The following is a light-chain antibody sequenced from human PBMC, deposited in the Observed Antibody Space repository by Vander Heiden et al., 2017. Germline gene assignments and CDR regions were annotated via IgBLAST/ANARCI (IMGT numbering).Light chain of an antibody. V-gene: IGKV3-15*01. CDR3: QQYNTWPYT. Sequence: IVMTQSPATLSVSPGERATLSCRASQSVSSNLAWYQQKPGQAPRLLIYGASTRATGVPVRFSGSGSGTEFTLTISSLQSEDFAVYYCQQYNTWPYTFGQGTKVEIK. J-gene: IGKJ2*01. CDR2: GAS. CDR1: QSVSSN.